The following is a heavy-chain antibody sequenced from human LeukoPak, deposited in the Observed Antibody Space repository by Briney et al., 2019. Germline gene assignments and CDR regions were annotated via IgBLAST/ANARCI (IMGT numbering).Heavy chain of an antibody. V-gene: IGHV3-21*01. CDR3: AGGGRYFDWLLYSSSYYYGMDV. D-gene: IGHD3-9*01. J-gene: IGHJ6*04. CDR2: ISSSSSYI. Sequence: GGALILSCASSGFTFSSYSMNLVRQAPGKGLEWVSSISSSSSYIYYADSVKGRFTISRDNAKNSLYLQMSSLRAEDTAVYYCAGGGRYFDWLLYSSSYYYGMDVWGRGNTVTVSS. CDR1: GFTFSSYS.